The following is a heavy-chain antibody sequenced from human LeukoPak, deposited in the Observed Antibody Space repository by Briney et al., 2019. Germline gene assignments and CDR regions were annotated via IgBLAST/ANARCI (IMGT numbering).Heavy chain of an antibody. CDR2: IYYSGST. Sequence: SETLSLTCTVSGGSISSGGYYWSWIRQHPGKGLEWIGYIYYSGSTYYNPSLKSRVTISVDTSKNQFSLKLSSVTAADTAVYYRARAGGFFSPFGYWGQGTLVTVSS. V-gene: IGHV4-31*03. D-gene: IGHD3-3*01. CDR1: GGSISSGGYY. J-gene: IGHJ4*02. CDR3: ARAGGFFSPFGY.